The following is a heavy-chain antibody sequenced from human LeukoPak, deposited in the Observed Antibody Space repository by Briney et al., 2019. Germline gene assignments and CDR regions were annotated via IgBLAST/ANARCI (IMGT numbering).Heavy chain of an antibody. D-gene: IGHD1-26*01. V-gene: IGHV3-23*01. Sequence: ASVKVSCKASGGTFSSYDMSWVRQGPGKGLEWVSAISGSGGSTYFADSLKGRFTISRDNSKNTVYLQMNSLRAEDTAVYYCAKDRASGTYFDYWGQGALVTVSS. J-gene: IGHJ4*02. CDR2: ISGSGGST. CDR1: GGTFSSYD. CDR3: AKDRASGTYFDY.